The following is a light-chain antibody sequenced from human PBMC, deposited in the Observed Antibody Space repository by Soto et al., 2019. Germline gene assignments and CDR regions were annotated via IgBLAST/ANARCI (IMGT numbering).Light chain of an antibody. J-gene: IGLJ1*01. CDR1: SSDVGSYNY. Sequence: QSVLTQPASASGSPGQSITISCTGTSSDVGSYNYVSWYQQHPGKAPKLMIYEVSDRPSGISSRFSGSKSGNTASLTISGLQAEDEADFYCSSFTSSITYVFGTGTKVTVL. CDR3: SSFTSSITYV. V-gene: IGLV2-14*01. CDR2: EVS.